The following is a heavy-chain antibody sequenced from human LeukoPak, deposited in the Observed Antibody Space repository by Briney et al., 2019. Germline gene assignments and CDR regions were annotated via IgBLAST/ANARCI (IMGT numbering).Heavy chain of an antibody. V-gene: IGHV4-39*07. Sequence: SETLSLTCTVSGGSISSSSYYWGWIRQPPGKGLEWIGSIYYSGSTYYNPSLKSRVTISVDTSKNQFSLRLSSVTAADTAVYYCARSGYRFGLADYWGQGTLVTVSS. J-gene: IGHJ4*02. CDR1: GGSISSSSYY. CDR2: IYYSGST. CDR3: ARSGYRFGLADY. D-gene: IGHD5-18*01.